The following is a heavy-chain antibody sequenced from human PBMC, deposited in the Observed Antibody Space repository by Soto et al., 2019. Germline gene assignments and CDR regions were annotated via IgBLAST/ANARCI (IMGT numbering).Heavy chain of an antibody. Sequence: QVQLVQSGAEVTKPGSSLKVSCKASGGSFRNFVISWVRQAPGQGLEWMGGIIPNSGTTNYAQKFQGKVTITADESTSTAYMELSGLTSEDTSLYYCARDLGGEATIRFWGQGTLVTVSS. CDR1: GGSFRNFV. J-gene: IGHJ4*02. CDR3: ARDLGGEATIRF. V-gene: IGHV1-69*01. CDR2: IIPNSGTT. D-gene: IGHD3-16*01.